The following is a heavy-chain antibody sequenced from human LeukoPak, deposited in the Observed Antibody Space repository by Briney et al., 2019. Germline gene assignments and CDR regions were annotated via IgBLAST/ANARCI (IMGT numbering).Heavy chain of an antibody. V-gene: IGHV3-21*01. J-gene: IGHJ3*02. Sequence: GGSLRLSCAASGFTFSSYSMNWVRQAPGKGLEWVSSISSSSRYIYYGDSVKGRFTISRDNAKNSLCLQMNSLRAEDTAVCYCARDVHYDSSGYYFRNDAFDIWGQGTMVTVSS. CDR3: ARDVHYDSSGYYFRNDAFDI. D-gene: IGHD3-22*01. CDR1: GFTFSSYS. CDR2: ISSSSRYI.